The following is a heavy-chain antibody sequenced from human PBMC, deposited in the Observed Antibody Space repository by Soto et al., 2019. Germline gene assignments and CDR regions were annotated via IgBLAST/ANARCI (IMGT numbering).Heavy chain of an antibody. CDR3: ARAVGGLTGTRVTSGFDA. J-gene: IGHJ5*02. CDR2: ISYTGSA. Sequence: PSETLSLTCIVSGGSFSSGAYFWNWIRQHPGKGLEWIGYISYTGSANYNPSLKSRVTMSVDSSKKQFSLSMGSVTAADTAVYFCARAVGGLTGTRVTSGFDAWGQGTLVPVS. V-gene: IGHV4-31*03. CDR1: GGSFSSGAYF. D-gene: IGHD1-1*01.